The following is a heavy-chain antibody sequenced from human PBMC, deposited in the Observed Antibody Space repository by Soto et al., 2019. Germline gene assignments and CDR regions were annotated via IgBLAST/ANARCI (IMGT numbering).Heavy chain of an antibody. Sequence: QVQLVQSGAEVKKPGASVKVSCKTSGYDFFKYNMHWVRQAPGQGLEWMGVINPNGGYTRHAPKFQGRVIMTRDTSSKIVYMELSGLTSADTAMYYCTRADSDVVILPDVRPLFDLWGQGALVTVSS. V-gene: IGHV1-46*01. D-gene: IGHD2-21*02. CDR1: GYDFFKYN. CDR2: INPNGGYT. CDR3: TRADSDVVILPDVRPLFDL. J-gene: IGHJ4*02.